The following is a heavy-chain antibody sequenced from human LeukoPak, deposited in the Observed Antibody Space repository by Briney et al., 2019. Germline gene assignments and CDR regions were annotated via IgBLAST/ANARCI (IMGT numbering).Heavy chain of an antibody. CDR3: AKDRLTYYYDSSGYDY. D-gene: IGHD3-22*01. J-gene: IGHJ4*02. CDR1: GFTFSSYA. CDR2: ISGSGGST. V-gene: IGHV3-23*01. Sequence: GGSLRLSCAASGFTFSSYAKSWVRQAPGKGLEWVSAISGSGGSTYYADSVKGRFTISRDNSKNTLYLQMNSLRAEDTAVYYCAKDRLTYYYDSSGYDYWGQGTLVTVSS.